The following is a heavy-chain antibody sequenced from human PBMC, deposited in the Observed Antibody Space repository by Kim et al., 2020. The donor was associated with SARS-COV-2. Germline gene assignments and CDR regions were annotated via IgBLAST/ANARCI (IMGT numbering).Heavy chain of an antibody. CDR3: ARGVDYYDSSGHPIDY. V-gene: IGHV7-4-1*02. CDR2: INTNTGNP. J-gene: IGHJ4*02. D-gene: IGHD3-22*01. Sequence: ASVKVSCKASGYTFTSYAMNWVRQAPGQGLEWMGWINTNTGNPTYAQGFTGRFVFSLDTSVSTAYLQISSLKAEDTAVYYCARGVDYYDSSGHPIDYWGQGTLVTVSS. CDR1: GYTFTSYA.